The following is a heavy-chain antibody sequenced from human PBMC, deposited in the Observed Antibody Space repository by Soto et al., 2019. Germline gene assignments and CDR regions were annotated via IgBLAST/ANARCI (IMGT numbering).Heavy chain of an antibody. Sequence: SETLSLTCTVSGGSISSYYWSWIRQPPGKGLEWIGYIYYSGSTNYNPSLKSRVTISVDTPKNQFSLKLSSVTAADTAVDYCARYSGYYFDYWGQGTLVTVSS. CDR1: GGSISSYY. CDR3: ARYSGYYFDY. D-gene: IGHD2-21*01. J-gene: IGHJ4*02. V-gene: IGHV4-59*08. CDR2: IYYSGST.